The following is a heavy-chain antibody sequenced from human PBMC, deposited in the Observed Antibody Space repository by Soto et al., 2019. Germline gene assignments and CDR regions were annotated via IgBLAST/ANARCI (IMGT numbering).Heavy chain of an antibody. Sequence: QVQLVQSGAEVKKPGSSVKVSCKASGGTFSSYTISWVRKAPGQGLEWMGRIIPILGIANYAQKFQGRVTITADKSTSTAYMELSSLRSEDTAVYYCARLGSRTGEIDAFDIWGQGTMVTVSS. CDR2: IIPILGIA. V-gene: IGHV1-69*02. CDR1: GGTFSSYT. J-gene: IGHJ3*02. D-gene: IGHD4-17*01. CDR3: ARLGSRTGEIDAFDI.